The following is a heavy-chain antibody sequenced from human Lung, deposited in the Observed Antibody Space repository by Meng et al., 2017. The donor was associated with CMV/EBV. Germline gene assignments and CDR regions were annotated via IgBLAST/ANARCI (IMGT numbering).Heavy chain of an antibody. CDR3: AREGSYQLPAPRWFDP. D-gene: IGHD2-2*01. Sequence: GGSLRLXXAASGFTFSSYAMHWVRQAPGKGLEWVAVISYDGSNKYYADSVKGRFTISRDNSKNTLYLQMNSLRAEDTAVYYCAREGSYQLPAPRWFDPWGQRTLVXVSS. V-gene: IGHV3-30-3*01. J-gene: IGHJ5*02. CDR2: ISYDGSNK. CDR1: GFTFSSYA.